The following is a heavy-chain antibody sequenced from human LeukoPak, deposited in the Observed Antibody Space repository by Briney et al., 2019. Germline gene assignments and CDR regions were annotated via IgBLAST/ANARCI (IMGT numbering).Heavy chain of an antibody. J-gene: IGHJ2*01. D-gene: IGHD2-2*01. V-gene: IGHV4-39*01. CDR2: IYYSGST. Sequence: KPSETLSLTCTVSGGSISSSSYYWGWIRQPPGKGLEWIGSIYYSGSTYYNPSLKSRVTISVDTSKNQFSLKLSSVTAADTAVYYCARPHPVVPAARSYWYFDLWGRGTLVTVSS. CDR3: ARPHPVVPAARSYWYFDL. CDR1: GGSISSSSYY.